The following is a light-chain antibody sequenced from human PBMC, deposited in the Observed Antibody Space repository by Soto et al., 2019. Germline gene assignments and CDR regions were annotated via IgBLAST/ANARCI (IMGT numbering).Light chain of an antibody. CDR2: DTS. CDR1: QSVSGN. CDR3: HQYDHWPQT. V-gene: IGKV3-15*01. J-gene: IGKJ1*01. Sequence: EIVMTQSPATLSVSPGERATLSCRASQSVSGNLAWYQQKPGQAPRLLIFDTSTRATGIPARFSGSGSGTEFTLTISSLQSEDFAVYYCHQYDHWPQTFGQGTKVDIK.